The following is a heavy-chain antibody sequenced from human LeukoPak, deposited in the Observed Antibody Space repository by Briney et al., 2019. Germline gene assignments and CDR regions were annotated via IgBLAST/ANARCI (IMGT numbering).Heavy chain of an antibody. J-gene: IGHJ4*02. CDR3: ASRKREFDY. D-gene: IGHD1-26*01. CDR1: GFTFSSYS. CDR2: ISSSGSTI. Sequence: GGSLRLSCAASGFTFSSYSMNWVRQAPGKGLEWVSYISSSGSTIYYADSVKGRFTISRDNAKNSLYLQMNSLRAEDTAVYYCASRKREFDYWGQGTLVTVSS. V-gene: IGHV3-48*04.